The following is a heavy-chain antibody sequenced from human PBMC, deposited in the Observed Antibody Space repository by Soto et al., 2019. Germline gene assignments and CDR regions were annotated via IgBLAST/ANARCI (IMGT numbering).Heavy chain of an antibody. CDR2: IYHSGNT. J-gene: IGHJ4*02. CDR3: ARTTAVPNSLRSRYFFDY. CDR1: GYSISLGYY. V-gene: IGHV4-38-2*01. D-gene: IGHD4-17*01. Sequence: SETLSLTCAVSGYSISLGYYWGWIRQPPGKGLEWIGSIYHSGNTYYNPSLKSRVSISLDTSKNHFSLELTSVTTADTALYYCARTTAVPNSLRSRYFFDYWGQGTLVTVSS.